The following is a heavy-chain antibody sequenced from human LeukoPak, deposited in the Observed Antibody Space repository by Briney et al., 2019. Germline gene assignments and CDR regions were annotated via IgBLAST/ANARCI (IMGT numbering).Heavy chain of an antibody. V-gene: IGHV3-33*01. CDR3: ARWGAGYYGSGSYYVFDY. D-gene: IGHD3-10*01. CDR2: IWYDGSNK. Sequence: PGGSLRFSCAASGFTFSSYGMHWVRQAPGKGLEWVAVIWYDGSNKYYADSVKGRFTISRDNSKNTLYLQMNSLRAEDTAVYYCARWGAGYYGSGSYYVFDYWGREPWSPSPQ. J-gene: IGHJ4*02. CDR1: GFTFSSYG.